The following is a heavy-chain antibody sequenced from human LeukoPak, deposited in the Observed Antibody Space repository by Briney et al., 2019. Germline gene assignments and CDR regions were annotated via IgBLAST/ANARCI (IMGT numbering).Heavy chain of an antibody. CDR3: ARRTSDWPGLDY. D-gene: IGHD6-19*01. Sequence: GESLKISCKASGYSFTNYWIGWVRQMPGKCLEWMGIISPRDSDTRYSPSFQGQVTISADKSINTAYLQWSSLKASDTAMYYCARRTSDWPGLDYWGQGTLVTVSS. CDR2: ISPRDSDT. J-gene: IGHJ4*02. V-gene: IGHV5-51*01. CDR1: GYSFTNYW.